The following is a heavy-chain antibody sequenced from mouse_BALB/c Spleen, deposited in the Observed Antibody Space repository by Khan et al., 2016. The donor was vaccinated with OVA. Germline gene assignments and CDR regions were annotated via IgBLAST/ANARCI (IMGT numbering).Heavy chain of an antibody. Sequence: EVQLQESGPGLVKPSQSLSLTCTVTGYSITSGYGWNWIRQLPGNKLEWMGNISYSGSTNYNPSLKSRITITRDTSKNQFFLQLNSVTTEDTATYYCARTARIKYWGQGTTLTVSS. CDR1: GYSITSGYG. CDR2: ISYSGST. V-gene: IGHV3-2*02. D-gene: IGHD1-2*01. J-gene: IGHJ2*01. CDR3: ARTARIKY.